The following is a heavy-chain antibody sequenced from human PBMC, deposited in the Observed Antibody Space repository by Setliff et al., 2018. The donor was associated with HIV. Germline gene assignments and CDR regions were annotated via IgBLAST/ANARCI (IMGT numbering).Heavy chain of an antibody. CDR2: INAGDDNT. V-gene: IGHV1-3*01. CDR3: ARGSCSGCYLSDY. J-gene: IGHJ4*02. D-gene: IGHD6-19*01. CDR1: GYTFSTNA. Sequence: ASVKVSCKAFGYTFSTNAIHWVRQAPGQRLEWMGYINAGDDNTRYSEKFQGRVTITRDTSANTAYMELSSLRSEDTAVYYCARGSCSGCYLSDYWGLGTLVTVP.